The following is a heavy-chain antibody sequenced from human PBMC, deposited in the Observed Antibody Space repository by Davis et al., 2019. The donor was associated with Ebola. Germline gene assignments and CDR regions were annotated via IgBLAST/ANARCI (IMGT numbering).Heavy chain of an antibody. CDR1: GDSVSSNSVA. J-gene: IGHJ4*02. V-gene: IGHV6-1*01. D-gene: IGHD7-27*01. CDR3: ARDLGGSFDN. CDR2: TYYRSKWNN. Sequence: SQTLSLTCAISGDSVSSNSVAWNWIRQSPSRGLEWLGRTYYRSKWNNDYAVSVRSRITIKSDTSKNQFSLQLNSVTPEDTAVYYCARDLGGSFDNWGQGTLVTVSS.